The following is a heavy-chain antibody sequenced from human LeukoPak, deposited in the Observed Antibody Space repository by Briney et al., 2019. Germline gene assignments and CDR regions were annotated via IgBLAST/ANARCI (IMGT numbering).Heavy chain of an antibody. D-gene: IGHD1-14*01. CDR1: GGSISSGGYY. CDR2: IYHSGST. J-gene: IGHJ4*02. CDR3: ASSGATGLDY. Sequence: PSETLSLTCTVSGGSISSGGYYWSWIRQPPGKGLEWIGYIYHSGSTYYNPSLKSRVTISVDRSKNQFSLKLSSVTAADTAVYYCASSGATGLDYWGQGTLVTVSS. V-gene: IGHV4-30-2*01.